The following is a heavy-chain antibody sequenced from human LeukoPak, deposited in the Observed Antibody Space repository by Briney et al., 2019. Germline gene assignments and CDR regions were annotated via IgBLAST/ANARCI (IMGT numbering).Heavy chain of an antibody. J-gene: IGHJ3*02. D-gene: IGHD3-3*01. Sequence: GGSLRLSCAASGFTFSSYAMSWVRQAPGKGLEWVSAISGSGGSTYYADSVKGRFTISRDNSKNTVYLQMNSLSAEDTAVYYCAKVPVFSVTISEVVTDDAFDIWGQGTIVTVSS. CDR2: ISGSGGST. CDR1: GFTFSSYA. CDR3: AKVPVFSVTISEVVTDDAFDI. V-gene: IGHV3-23*01.